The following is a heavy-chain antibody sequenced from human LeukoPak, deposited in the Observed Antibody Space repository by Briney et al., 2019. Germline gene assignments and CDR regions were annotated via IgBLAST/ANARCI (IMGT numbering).Heavy chain of an antibody. CDR3: ARVWHRYYYDSSGYYS. Sequence: PGRSLRLSCAASGFTFSSYAMNWVRQAPGKGLEWVSYISSSSSTIYYADSVKGRFTISRDNAKNSLYLQMNSLRAEDTAVYYCARVWHRYYYDSSGYYSWGQGTLVTVSS. CDR2: ISSSSSTI. J-gene: IGHJ4*02. D-gene: IGHD3-22*01. V-gene: IGHV3-48*01. CDR1: GFTFSSYA.